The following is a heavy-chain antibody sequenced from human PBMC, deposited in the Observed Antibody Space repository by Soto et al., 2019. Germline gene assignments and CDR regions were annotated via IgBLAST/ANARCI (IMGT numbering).Heavy chain of an antibody. CDR3: ARGSGFGAVAEYYFDN. J-gene: IGHJ4*02. CDR2: IIPIFGTA. Sequence: QVQLVQSGAEVKKPGSSVKVSCKASGGTFSSYAISWVRQAPGQGLEWMGGIIPIFGTANYAQKFQGRVTITADESTSPGYLELSRLRSEEKGVYYCARGSGFGAVAEYYFDNLGQGTLVTVSS. D-gene: IGHD6-19*01. V-gene: IGHV1-69*01. CDR1: GGTFSSYA.